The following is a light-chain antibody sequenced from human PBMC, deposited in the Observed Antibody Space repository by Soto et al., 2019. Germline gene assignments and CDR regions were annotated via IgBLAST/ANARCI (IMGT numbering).Light chain of an antibody. CDR2: GAS. CDR3: HQYVTAPT. V-gene: IGKV3-20*01. CDR1: QSLAANY. Sequence: EIVLTQSPGILSLSPGERATLSCRASQSLAANYLAWYQQKPVQAPRLLISGASSRATRIPARFSGSGSGTNFTITTSRLEPEDSSVYQCHQYVTAPTFGPGTKVDIK. J-gene: IGKJ3*01.